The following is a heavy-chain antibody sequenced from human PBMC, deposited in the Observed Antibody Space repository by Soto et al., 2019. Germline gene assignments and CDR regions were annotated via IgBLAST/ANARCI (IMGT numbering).Heavy chain of an antibody. CDR3: ARHKSGSDWLDP. V-gene: IGHV4-39*01. CDR2: MFYSGAT. CDR1: GGSISDISYC. D-gene: IGHD2-15*01. J-gene: IGHJ5*02. Sequence: SETLSLTCTVSGGSISDISYCWGWIRQPPGKGLQWIGCMFYSGATYYNPSLKNRVTLSVDTSNNEFSLKLVSVTTPDTAVYYCARHKSGSDWLDPWGQGTLVTVSS.